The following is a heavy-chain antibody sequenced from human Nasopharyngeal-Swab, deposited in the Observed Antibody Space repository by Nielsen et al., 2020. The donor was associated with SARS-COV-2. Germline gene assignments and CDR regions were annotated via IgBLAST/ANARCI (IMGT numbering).Heavy chain of an antibody. V-gene: IGHV3-7*01. D-gene: IGHD3-9*01. Sequence: GESLKISCAASGFTFSSYWISWVRQAPGKGLEWVANIKQDGSEKYYVDSVKGRFTISRDNAKNSLYLQMNSLRAEDTAVYYCARDSYYDILTGRDYYYYYGMDVWGQGTTVTVSS. CDR2: IKQDGSEK. CDR3: ARDSYYDILTGRDYYYYYGMDV. J-gene: IGHJ6*02. CDR1: GFTFSSYW.